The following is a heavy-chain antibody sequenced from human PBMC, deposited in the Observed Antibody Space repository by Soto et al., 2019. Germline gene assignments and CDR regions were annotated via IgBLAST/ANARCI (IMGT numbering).Heavy chain of an antibody. J-gene: IGHJ2*01. CDR3: ARESPHILPGPTWVWYVDL. CDR1: GGSFSGYY. CDR2: INDRGSI. D-gene: IGHD3-9*01. Sequence: QVQLQQWGAGPLRPWETLSLTCGVSGGSFSGYYWAWIRQSPGKGLEWFGEINDRGSINYNPFLKGRVSISVDTSNNHYSLTLRSVTAADTAVYYCARESPHILPGPTWVWYVDLWVRGTLVTVSS. V-gene: IGHV4-34*01.